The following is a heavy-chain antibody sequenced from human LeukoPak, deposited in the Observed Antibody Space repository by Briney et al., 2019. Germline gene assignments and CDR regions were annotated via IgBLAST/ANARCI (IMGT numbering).Heavy chain of an antibody. CDR3: AGLEAHRPLDY. Sequence: SETLSLTCTVSGGSVSDNNFFWNWVRQPPGKGLEWIGYIYNSGSTNYNPALNSRVTISVDTSNNQFSLKLSSVIAADTAVYYCAGLEAHRPLDYWGQGTLVIVSS. V-gene: IGHV4-61*01. CDR2: IYNSGST. CDR1: GGSVSDNNFF. J-gene: IGHJ4*02.